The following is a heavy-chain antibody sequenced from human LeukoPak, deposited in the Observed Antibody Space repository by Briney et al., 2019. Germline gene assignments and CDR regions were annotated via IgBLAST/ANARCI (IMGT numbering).Heavy chain of an antibody. Sequence: PSETLSLTCTVSGGSISSYYWSWIRQPPGKGLEWIGYIYYSGSTNYNPSLKSRVTISVDTSKNQFSLKLSSVTAADTAVYYCAITRGVGRIDYWGQGTLVTVSS. D-gene: IGHD3-3*01. CDR2: IYYSGST. CDR1: GGSISSYY. J-gene: IGHJ4*02. CDR3: AITRGVGRIDY. V-gene: IGHV4-59*01.